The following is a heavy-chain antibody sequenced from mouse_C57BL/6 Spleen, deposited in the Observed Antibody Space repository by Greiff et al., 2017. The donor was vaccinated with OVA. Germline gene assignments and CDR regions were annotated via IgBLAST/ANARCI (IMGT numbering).Heavy chain of an antibody. D-gene: IGHD2-5*01. CDR1: GYSFTSYY. CDR3: ARHYSNYGDYAMDY. J-gene: IGHJ4*01. V-gene: IGHV1-66*01. CDR2: IYPGSGNT. Sequence: VQRVESGPELVKPGASVKISCKASGYSFTSYYIHWVKQRPGQGLEWIGWIYPGSGNTKYNEKFKGKATLTADTSSSTAYMQLSSLTSEDSAVYYCARHYSNYGDYAMDYWGQGTSVTVSS.